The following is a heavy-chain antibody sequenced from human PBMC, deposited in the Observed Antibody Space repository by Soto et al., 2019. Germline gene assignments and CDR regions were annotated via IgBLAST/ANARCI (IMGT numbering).Heavy chain of an antibody. CDR1: GFTFSDHH. D-gene: IGHD1-26*01. CDR2: TRNKGNSYTT. V-gene: IGHV3-72*01. CDR3: AFVGATRDY. Sequence: EVQLVESGGALVQPGGSLRLSCAASGFTFSDHHMDWVRQAPGKGLEWVGRTRNKGNSYTTEYAASVKGRFTISRDESNNSLYLQMNRLNTGDTAVYYCAFVGATRDYWGQGTLVIVSS. J-gene: IGHJ4*02.